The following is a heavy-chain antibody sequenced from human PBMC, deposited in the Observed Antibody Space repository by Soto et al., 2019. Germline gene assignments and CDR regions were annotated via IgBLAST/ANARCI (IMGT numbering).Heavy chain of an antibody. CDR3: ARKSIVGPAVPAETHDYYYYYYMDV. Sequence: PGGSLRLSCAASGFTFSSYSMNWVRQAPGKGLEWVSSISSSSSYIYYADSVKGRFTISRDNAKNSLYLQMNSLRAEDTAVYYCARKSIVGPAVPAETHDYYYYYYMDVWGKGPTVTVSS. CDR2: ISSSSSYI. V-gene: IGHV3-21*01. J-gene: IGHJ6*03. D-gene: IGHD2-2*01. CDR1: GFTFSSYS.